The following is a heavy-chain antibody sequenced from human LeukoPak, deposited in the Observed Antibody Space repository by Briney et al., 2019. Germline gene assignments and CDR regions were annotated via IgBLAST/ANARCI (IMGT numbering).Heavy chain of an antibody. V-gene: IGHV3-43*02. CDR2: ISGDGRT. J-gene: IGHJ4*02. D-gene: IGHD6-19*01. CDR3: TKAISGWYYFNY. Sequence: GESLRLSCAASGFVSDDSDMHWVRQAPGKGLEWVSVISGDGRTFYADSVKGRFTISRDNSKNSLHLQMNSLSTEDTAFYYCTKAISGWYYFNYWGQGTLVTVSS. CDR1: GFVSDDSD.